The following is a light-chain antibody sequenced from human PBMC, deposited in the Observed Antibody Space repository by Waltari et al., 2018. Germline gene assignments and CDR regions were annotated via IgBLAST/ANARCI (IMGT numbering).Light chain of an antibody. CDR1: QSISKY. CDR2: SAS. V-gene: IGKV3-20*01. Sequence: EIVLTQSPGTLSLSPGESATLSCRASQSISKYLAWYQQIPGQASRLLLYSASNRATGIPDRFSGGGSGTDFSLTISRLEPEDFAVYYCQHHVRLPATFGQGTKVEIK. CDR3: QHHVRLPAT. J-gene: IGKJ1*01.